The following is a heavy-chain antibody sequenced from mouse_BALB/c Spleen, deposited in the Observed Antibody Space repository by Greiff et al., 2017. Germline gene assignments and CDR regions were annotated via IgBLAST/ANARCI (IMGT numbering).Heavy chain of an antibody. V-gene: IGHV5-6*01. J-gene: IGHJ3*01. D-gene: IGHD2-3*01. CDR3: ARRDGYYIAY. CDR1: GFTFSSYG. CDR2: ISSGGSYT. Sequence: EVHLVESGGGLVKPGGSLKLSCAASGFTFSSYGMSWVRQTPDKRLEWVATISSGGSYTYYPDSVKGRFTISRDNAKNTLYLQMSSLKSEDTAMYYCARRDGYYIAYWGQGTLVTVSA.